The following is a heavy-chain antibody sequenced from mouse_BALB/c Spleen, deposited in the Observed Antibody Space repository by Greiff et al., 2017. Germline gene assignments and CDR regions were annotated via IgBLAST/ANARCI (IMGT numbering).Heavy chain of an antibody. Sequence: QVQLKESGAELVRPGSSVKISCKASGYAFSSYWMNWVKQRPGQGLEWIGQIYPGDGDTNYNGKFKGKATLTADKSSSTAYMQLSSLTSEDSAVYFCANGYEAAYWGQGTLVTVSA. CDR3: ANGYEAAY. CDR1: GYAFSSYW. J-gene: IGHJ3*01. CDR2: IYPGDGDT. D-gene: IGHD2-2*01. V-gene: IGHV1-80*01.